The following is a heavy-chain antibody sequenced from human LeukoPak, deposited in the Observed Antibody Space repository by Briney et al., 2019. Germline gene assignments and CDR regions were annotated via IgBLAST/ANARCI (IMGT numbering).Heavy chain of an antibody. CDR1: GFTFSSYA. Sequence: GGPLRLSCAASGFTFSSYAMSWVRQARGKGLEWVSVISGNGGSTYYADSVKGRCTISRDNSKNTLYLQMNSLRGEDTAVYYCAKADSARGVTLKSTIDYWGQGTLVTVSS. V-gene: IGHV3-23*01. J-gene: IGHJ4*02. CDR2: ISGNGGST. CDR3: AKADSARGVTLKSTIDY. D-gene: IGHD2-21*02.